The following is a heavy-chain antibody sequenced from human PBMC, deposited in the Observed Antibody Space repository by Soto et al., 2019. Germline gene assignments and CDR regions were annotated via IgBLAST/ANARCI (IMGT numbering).Heavy chain of an antibody. CDR3: AKDRAGYNEVVCDY. J-gene: IGHJ4*02. Sequence: EVQLLESGGGLVQPGGSLRLSCAASGFTFSSYAMSWVRQAPGKGLEWVSGISSSGGSTYYADSVKGRFTISRDNSKNTLYLQMKSLSAEDTAVYYCAKDRAGYNEVVCDYWRQGTLFTFSS. CDR2: ISSSGGST. D-gene: IGHD3-9*01. CDR1: GFTFSSYA. V-gene: IGHV3-23*01.